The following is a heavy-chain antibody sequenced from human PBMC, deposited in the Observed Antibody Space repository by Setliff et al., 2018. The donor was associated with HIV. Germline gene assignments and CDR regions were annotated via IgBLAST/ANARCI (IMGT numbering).Heavy chain of an antibody. CDR3: ARDKDEDYGSTSSDY. D-gene: IGHD4-17*01. J-gene: IGHJ4*02. CDR2: ISRDGNTV. V-gene: IGHV3-11*01. CDR1: GFTFSDYY. Sequence: GESLKISCAASGFTFSDYYMSWLRQAPGKGLEWVSYISRDGNTVYYADSVKGRFTISRDNAKNSLYLQLNSLRPEDTAVYYCARDKDEDYGSTSSDYWGQGILVTVSS.